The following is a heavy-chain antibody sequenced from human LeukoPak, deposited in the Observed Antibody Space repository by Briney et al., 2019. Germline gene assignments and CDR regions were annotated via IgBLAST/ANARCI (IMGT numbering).Heavy chain of an antibody. D-gene: IGHD6-13*01. J-gene: IGHJ6*02. CDR2: IVPIVGLA. Sequence: ASVKVSCKTSGDTSSSYAISWVRQAPGQGLEWMGRIVPIVGLANYVQKFQGRVTITADKSTSTAYMELSSLRSEDTAVYYCARIGSREDGMDVWGQGTTVTVSS. V-gene: IGHV1-69*04. CDR3: ARIGSREDGMDV. CDR1: GDTSSSYA.